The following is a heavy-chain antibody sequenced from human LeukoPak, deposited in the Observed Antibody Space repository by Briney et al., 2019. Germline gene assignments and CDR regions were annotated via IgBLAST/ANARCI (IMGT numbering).Heavy chain of an antibody. Sequence: GGSLRLSCAASGFSFSSYSMSWVRPAPGEGLEWVSSISSSSSFIYYADSVKGRFTISRDNAKNSLYLQMNSLRGEDTAVYYCARDLQGYCSGGSCEADFDYWGQGTLVTVSS. V-gene: IGHV3-21*01. J-gene: IGHJ4*02. D-gene: IGHD2-15*01. CDR1: GFSFSSYS. CDR2: ISSSSSFI. CDR3: ARDLQGYCSGGSCEADFDY.